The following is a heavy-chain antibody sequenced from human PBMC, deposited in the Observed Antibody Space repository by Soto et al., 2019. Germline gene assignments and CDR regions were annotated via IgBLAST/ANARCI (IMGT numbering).Heavy chain of an antibody. Sequence: ASVKVSCKASGYTFTSYAMHWVRQAPGQRLEWMGWINAGNGNTKYSQKFQGRVTITRDTSASTAYMELSSLRSEDTAVYYCAREGLEAVVVVAATPAWFDPWGQGTLVTVSS. CDR1: GYTFTSYA. V-gene: IGHV1-3*01. J-gene: IGHJ5*02. D-gene: IGHD2-15*01. CDR2: INAGNGNT. CDR3: AREGLEAVVVVAATPAWFDP.